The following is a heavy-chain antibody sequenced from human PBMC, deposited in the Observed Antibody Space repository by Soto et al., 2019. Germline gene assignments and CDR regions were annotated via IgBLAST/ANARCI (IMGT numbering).Heavy chain of an antibody. CDR2: ISDTGAST. CDR3: PKGRGSGWAWYFDN. Sequence: QTGRCRRRSCAASGFTFKYSGMNWVRQAPGKGLEWVASISDTGASTWYAESVRGRLSISRVNSKNTLYLQMNSLRGEDTAVYYCPKGRGSGWAWYFDNWGQGTLVPVS. V-gene: IGHV3-23*01. CDR1: GFTFKYSG. J-gene: IGHJ4*02. D-gene: IGHD6-19*01.